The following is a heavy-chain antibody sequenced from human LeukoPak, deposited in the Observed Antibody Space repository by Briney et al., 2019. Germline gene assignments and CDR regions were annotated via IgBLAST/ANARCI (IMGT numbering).Heavy chain of an antibody. D-gene: IGHD2-21*01. CDR2: ISWDGGST. CDR3: AKGGVNYYYYYMDV. J-gene: IGHJ6*03. V-gene: IGHV3-43D*03. CDR1: GFTFDDYA. Sequence: GGSLRLSCAASGFTFDDYAMHWVRQAPGKGLEWVSLISWDGGSTYYADSVKGRFTISRDNSKNSLYLQMNSLRAEDTALYYCAKGGVNYYYYYMDVWGKGTTVTVSS.